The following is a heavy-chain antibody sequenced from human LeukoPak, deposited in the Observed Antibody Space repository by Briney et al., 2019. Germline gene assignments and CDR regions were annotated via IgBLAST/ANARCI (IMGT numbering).Heavy chain of an antibody. Sequence: GGSLRLSCAASGFTVSSNYMSWVRQAPGKGLEWVSVIYTGGSTYYADSVKGRFTISRDNSKNTLYLQMNSLRAGDTAVYYCARIPAAMLRDYYYMDVWGKGTTVTVSS. J-gene: IGHJ6*03. V-gene: IGHV3-53*01. CDR1: GFTVSSNY. D-gene: IGHD2-2*01. CDR2: IYTGGST. CDR3: ARIPAAMLRDYYYMDV.